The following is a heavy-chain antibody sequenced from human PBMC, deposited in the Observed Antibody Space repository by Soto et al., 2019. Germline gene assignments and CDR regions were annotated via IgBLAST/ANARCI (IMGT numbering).Heavy chain of an antibody. CDR2: IQSGGST. Sequence: EVQLVESGGDLVQPGGSLRLSCAASGFSVNSKYMSWVRQAPGKGLEWVSLIQSGGSTYYAGSVKGRFTISRDFSENTLFLQMNSLRGEGTAVYYCTRDDGHWNGVRCYGVPMDGWGKGTTVTVSA. CDR3: TRDDGHWNGVRCYGVPMDG. CDR1: GFSVNSKY. J-gene: IGHJ6*04. D-gene: IGHD2-15*01. V-gene: IGHV3-66*01.